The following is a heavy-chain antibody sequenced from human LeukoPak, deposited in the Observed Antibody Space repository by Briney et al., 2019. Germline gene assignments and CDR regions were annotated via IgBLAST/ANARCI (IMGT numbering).Heavy chain of an antibody. CDR2: IYPGDSDT. Sequence: RGESLKISCEGSGYSFTNYWIGWVRQMPGKGLEWMGVIYPGDSDTRYSPSFQGQVTISADKSISTAYLQWSSLKASDSAMYYCARHIGYYTSGTGNYYYMDVWGKGTTVTISS. D-gene: IGHD3-10*01. CDR1: GYSFTNYW. CDR3: ARHIGYYTSGTGNYYYMDV. V-gene: IGHV5-51*01. J-gene: IGHJ6*03.